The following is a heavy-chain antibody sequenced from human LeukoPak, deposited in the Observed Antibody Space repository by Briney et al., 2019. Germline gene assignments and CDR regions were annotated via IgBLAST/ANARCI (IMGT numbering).Heavy chain of an antibody. Sequence: SETLSLTCTVSGGSISSSSYYWGWIRQPPGKGLEWIGSIYYSGSTYYNPSLKSRVTISVDTSKNQFSLKLSSVTAADTAVYYCARDRVVRFDYWGQGTLVTVSS. CDR2: IYYSGST. CDR1: GGSISSSSYY. D-gene: IGHD2-15*01. J-gene: IGHJ4*02. CDR3: ARDRVVRFDY. V-gene: IGHV4-39*02.